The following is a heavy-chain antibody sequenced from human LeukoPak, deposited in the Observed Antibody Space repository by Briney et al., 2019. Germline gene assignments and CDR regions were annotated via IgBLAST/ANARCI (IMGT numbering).Heavy chain of an antibody. J-gene: IGHJ4*02. Sequence: GSPRLSCAASGFTVSSNYMSWVRQAPGKGLEWVSVIYSGGSTYYADSVKGRFTISRDNSKNTLYLQMNSLRAEDTAVYYCARGYYDSSGYYLIDYWGQGTLVTVSS. V-gene: IGHV3-53*01. CDR1: GFTVSSNY. D-gene: IGHD3-22*01. CDR3: ARGYYDSSGYYLIDY. CDR2: IYSGGST.